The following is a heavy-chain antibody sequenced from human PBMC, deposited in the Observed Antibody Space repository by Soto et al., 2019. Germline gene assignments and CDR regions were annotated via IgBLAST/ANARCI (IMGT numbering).Heavy chain of an antibody. V-gene: IGHV1-2*02. D-gene: IGHD3-22*01. CDR3: ARDQYYYDSSGYSLAEYFQH. CDR1: GYTFTGYY. J-gene: IGHJ1*01. CDR2: INPNSGGT. Sequence: ASVKVSCKASGYTFTGYYMHWVLQAPGQGLEWMGWINPNSGGTNYAQKFQGRVTMTRDTSISTAYMELSRLRSDDTAVYYCARDQYYYDSSGYSLAEYFQHWGQGTLVTVSS.